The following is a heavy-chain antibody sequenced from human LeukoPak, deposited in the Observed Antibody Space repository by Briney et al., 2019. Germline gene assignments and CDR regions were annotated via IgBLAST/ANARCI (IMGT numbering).Heavy chain of an antibody. J-gene: IGHJ4*02. CDR1: GFTFSSYW. D-gene: IGHD4-17*01. CDR2: IKQDGSEK. CDR3: TRSSHGDPYYFDY. Sequence: PGGSLRLSXAASGFTFSSYWMSWVRQAPGKGLEWVANIKQDGSEKYYADSVKGRFTISRDNAKNSLYLQMNSLRAEDTAVYYCTRSSHGDPYYFDYWGQGTLVTVSS. V-gene: IGHV3-7*01.